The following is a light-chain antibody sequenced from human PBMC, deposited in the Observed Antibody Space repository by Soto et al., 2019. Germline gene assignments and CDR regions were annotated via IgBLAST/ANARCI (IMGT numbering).Light chain of an antibody. J-gene: IGKJ1*01. CDR2: GAS. CDR1: QSISSSY. CDR3: QQYCSSPRT. V-gene: IGKV3-20*01. Sequence: EIVSTQSPGTLSLSPAERATLSCRASQSISSSYLAWYQQKPGQAPRLLIYGASSRATGIPDRFSGSGSGTDFTLTISRLEPEDVAVYYCQQYCSSPRTFGQGTKVDIK.